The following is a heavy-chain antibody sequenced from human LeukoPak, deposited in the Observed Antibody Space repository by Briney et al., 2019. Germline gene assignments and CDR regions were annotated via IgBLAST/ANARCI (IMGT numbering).Heavy chain of an antibody. Sequence: GGSLRLSCAASGFTFSSYGMHWVRQAPGKGLEWVAFIRYDGSNKYYADSVKGRFTISRDNSKNTLYLQMNSLRAEDTAVSYCAKDRPPRAYYDFWSESWGQGTMVTVSS. CDR3: AKDRPPRAYYDFWSES. V-gene: IGHV3-30*02. J-gene: IGHJ3*01. CDR1: GFTFSSYG. D-gene: IGHD3-3*01. CDR2: IRYDGSNK.